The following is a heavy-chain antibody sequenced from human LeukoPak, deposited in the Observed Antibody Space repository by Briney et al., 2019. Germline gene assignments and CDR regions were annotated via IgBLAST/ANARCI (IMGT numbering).Heavy chain of an antibody. CDR1: GFTFSSYA. J-gene: IGHJ4*02. D-gene: IGHD3-3*01. Sequence: PGGSLRLSCAASGFTFSSYAMSWVRQAPGKGLEWVSAISGSGGSTYYADSVKGRFTTSRDNSKNTLYLQMNSLRAEDTAVYYCATRYDFWSGSSHFGYWGQGTLVTVSS. CDR2: ISGSGGST. V-gene: IGHV3-23*01. CDR3: ATRYDFWSGSSHFGY.